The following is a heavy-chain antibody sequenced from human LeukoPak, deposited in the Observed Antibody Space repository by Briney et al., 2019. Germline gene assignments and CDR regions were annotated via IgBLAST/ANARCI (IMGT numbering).Heavy chain of an antibody. J-gene: IGHJ4*02. CDR1: DGSLSGYY. V-gene: IGHV4-34*01. CDR3: ARGYVETAMVSLPFDY. Sequence: SETLSHTCAVYDGSLSGYYWSWIRQPPGKGLEWIGEINHSGSTDYNPSLKSRVTISVDTSKNQFSLKLSSVTAADTAVYYCARGYVETAMVSLPFDYWGQGTLVTVSS. CDR2: INHSGST. D-gene: IGHD5-18*01.